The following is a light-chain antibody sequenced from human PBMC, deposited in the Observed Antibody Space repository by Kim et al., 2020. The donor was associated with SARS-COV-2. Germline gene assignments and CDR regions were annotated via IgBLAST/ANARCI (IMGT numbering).Light chain of an antibody. CDR3: AAWDDTLSGPV. Sequence: ELTQPPSASGTPGQRVTISCSGSSSNIGTNSVNWYQQLSGTAPKLLIYKNNQRPSGVSDRFSGSKAGTSASLAISGLQSEDEADYYCAAWDDTLSGPVFGGGTQLTVL. CDR1: SSNIGTNS. CDR2: KNN. V-gene: IGLV1-44*01. J-gene: IGLJ3*02.